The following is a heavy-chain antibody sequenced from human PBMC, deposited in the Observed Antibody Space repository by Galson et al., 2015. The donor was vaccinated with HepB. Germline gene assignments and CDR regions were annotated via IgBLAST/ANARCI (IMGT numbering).Heavy chain of an antibody. CDR1: GGTFSSYA. J-gene: IGHJ4*02. Sequence: SVKVSCKASGGTFSSYAFSWVRQAPGQGLEWVGGIIPIFVTANYAQNFQGRLTITADESTSTVYMELSSLRSEDTALYYCAKAADDYRAQPNYYFDSWGPGTLVTVSS. D-gene: IGHD4-17*01. CDR2: IIPIFVTA. V-gene: IGHV1-69*13. CDR3: AKAADDYRAQPNYYFDS.